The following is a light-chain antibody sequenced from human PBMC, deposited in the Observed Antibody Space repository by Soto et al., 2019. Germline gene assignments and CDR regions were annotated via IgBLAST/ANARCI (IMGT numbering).Light chain of an antibody. V-gene: IGLV2-11*01. CDR3: CPYAGIYTFYV. Sequence: QSVLTQPRSVSGSPGQSVTISCTGTSSDVGGYNYVSWYQQHPGKAPKLMIYDVTKRPSGVPDRFSGSKSGNTASLTISGLQAEDEADYYCCPYAGIYTFYVFGTGTKVTVL. CDR1: SSDVGGYNY. J-gene: IGLJ1*01. CDR2: DVT.